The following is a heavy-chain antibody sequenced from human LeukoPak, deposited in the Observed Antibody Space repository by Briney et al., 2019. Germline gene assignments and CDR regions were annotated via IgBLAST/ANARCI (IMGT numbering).Heavy chain of an antibody. D-gene: IGHD2-15*01. Sequence: GGSLRLSCAASGLTFNSYAMSWVRQAPGKGLEWVSAISASGTNTYYADSVKGRFTISRDNSKNTLYLQVNSLRVDDTTVYYCAKGFCSGSCHGGYFDYWGREPWSPSPQ. V-gene: IGHV3-23*01. CDR2: ISASGTNT. CDR1: GLTFNSYA. J-gene: IGHJ4*02. CDR3: AKGFCSGSCHGGYFDY.